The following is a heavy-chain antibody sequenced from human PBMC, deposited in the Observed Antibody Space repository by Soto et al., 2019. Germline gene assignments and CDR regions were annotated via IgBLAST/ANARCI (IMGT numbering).Heavy chain of an antibody. V-gene: IGHV5-51*01. J-gene: IGHJ6*02. CDR3: ARQEGATALFYYGMDV. CDR2: IYPGDSDT. CDR1: GYNFTNYW. D-gene: IGHD1-26*01. Sequence: PGESLKISCKGSGYNFTNYWIGWVRQMPGKGLEWMGIIYPGDSDTRYSPSFQGQVTISADKSISAAYLQWSSLKASDTAMYYCARQEGATALFYYGMDVWGQGTTVTVSS.